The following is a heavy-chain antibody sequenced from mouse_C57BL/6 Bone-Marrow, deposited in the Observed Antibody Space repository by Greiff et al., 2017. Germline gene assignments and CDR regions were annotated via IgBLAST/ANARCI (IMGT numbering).Heavy chain of an antibody. CDR1: GFTFSSYG. CDR3: ARSPLYYYGSSPYVDY. CDR2: ISSGGSYT. J-gene: IGHJ2*01. D-gene: IGHD1-1*01. V-gene: IGHV5-6*01. Sequence: EVQLVESGGDLVKPGGSLKLSCAASGFTFSSYGMSWVRQAPAKRLEWVATISSGGSYTYYPDSVKGRFTISRDNAKNTLYLQMSSRKSEDTAMYYCARSPLYYYGSSPYVDYWGQGTTLTVSS.